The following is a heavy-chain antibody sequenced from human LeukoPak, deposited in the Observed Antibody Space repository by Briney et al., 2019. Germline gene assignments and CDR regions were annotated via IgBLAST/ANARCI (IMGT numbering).Heavy chain of an antibody. CDR2: IYYSGST. CDR1: GGSISSYY. CDR3: ARLRPDYDILTGAMYYYGMDV. V-gene: IGHV4-59*08. Sequence: SETLSLTCTVSGGSISSYYWSWIRQPPGKGLEWIGYIYYSGSTNCNPSLKSRVTISVDTSKNQFSLKLSSVTAADTAVYYCARLRPDYDILTGAMYYYGMDVWGQGTTVTVSS. D-gene: IGHD3-9*01. J-gene: IGHJ6*02.